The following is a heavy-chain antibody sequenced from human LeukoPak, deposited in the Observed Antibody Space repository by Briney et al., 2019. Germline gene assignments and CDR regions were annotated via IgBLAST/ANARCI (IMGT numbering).Heavy chain of an antibody. V-gene: IGHV3-30*04. D-gene: IGHD3-9*01. CDR3: ARSRRGDILTGYYIDY. Sequence: GRSLRLSCAASGFTFSSYAMHWVRQAPGKGLEWVAVISYDGSNKYYADSVKGRFTISRDNSKNTLYLQMNSLRAEDTAVYYCARSRRGDILTGYYIDYWGQGTPVTVSS. J-gene: IGHJ4*02. CDR1: GFTFSSYA. CDR2: ISYDGSNK.